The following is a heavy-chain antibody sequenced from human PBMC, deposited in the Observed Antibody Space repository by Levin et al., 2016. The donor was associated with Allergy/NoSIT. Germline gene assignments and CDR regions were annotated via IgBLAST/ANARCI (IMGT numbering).Heavy chain of an antibody. CDR3: AREVTDPAYFYYYIDV. D-gene: IGHD2-21*02. J-gene: IGHJ6*03. CDR1: GGSISSYY. V-gene: IGHV4-59*13. CDR2: IYYSGST. Sequence: GSLRLSCTVSGGSISSYYWSWIRQPPGKGLEWIGYIYYSGSTNYNPSLRSRVTISVDTSKNQFSLKLSSVTAADTAVYYCAREVTDPAYFYYYIDVWGKGTTVTVSS.